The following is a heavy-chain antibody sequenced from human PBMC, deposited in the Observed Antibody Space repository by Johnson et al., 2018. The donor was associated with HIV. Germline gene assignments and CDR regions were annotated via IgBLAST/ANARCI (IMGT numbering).Heavy chain of an antibody. V-gene: IGHV3-73*01. CDR2: FRIKGNSYAT. Sequence: VQLVESGGGLVQPVRSLKLACPASGFTFSGTALHWLRQAPRRGLERVGLFRIKGNSYATAYAASLKGRSTISRDDSHNTAYLQMNSLTTEETAVYYCARSKDCSGGSCPDAFDIWGQGTMVIVSS. D-gene: IGHD2-15*01. CDR3: ARSKDCSGGSCPDAFDI. CDR1: GFTFSGTA. J-gene: IGHJ3*02.